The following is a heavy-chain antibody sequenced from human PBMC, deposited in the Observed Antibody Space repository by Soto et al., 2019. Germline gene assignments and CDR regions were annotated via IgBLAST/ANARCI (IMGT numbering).Heavy chain of an antibody. CDR3: ASLNFDLLTGYYAFDF. D-gene: IGHD3-9*01. CDR1: GGSINSYY. CDR2: ISYSGST. J-gene: IGHJ3*01. V-gene: IGHV4-59*08. Sequence: VQLQESGPGLVKPSETLSLTCTVSGGSINSYYWSWIRQPPGRGPEYVGYISYSGSTNYNPSLKGRITMPVDTPKTPVSLKLSPVTAADPAVYYCASLNFDLLTGYYAFDFWGQGTMVTVSS.